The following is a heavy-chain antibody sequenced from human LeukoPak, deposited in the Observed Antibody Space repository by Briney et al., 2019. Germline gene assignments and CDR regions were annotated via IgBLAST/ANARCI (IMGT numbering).Heavy chain of an antibody. D-gene: IGHD6-19*01. CDR2: ITAIGDTA. Sequence: PGGSLRLSCVASGFTFTKCAMSWIRQAPGKGLEWVAIITAIGDTAYYADSVKGRFTISRDNSRNTVYMQMDSLRAEDTAIYYCAGDRNSDWYSPLDYWGQGSQVTVSP. V-gene: IGHV3-23*01. CDR1: GFTFTKCA. CDR3: AGDRNSDWYSPLDY. J-gene: IGHJ4*02.